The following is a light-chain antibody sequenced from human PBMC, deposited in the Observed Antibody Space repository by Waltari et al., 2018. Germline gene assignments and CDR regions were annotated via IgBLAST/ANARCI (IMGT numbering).Light chain of an antibody. J-gene: IGLJ3*02. CDR1: SSNLGTTY. CDR3: AAWDDSLSGWV. Sequence: QSVLTQPPSASGTPGQRVTLSCSGSSSNLGTTYIYWYQQLPATAPKLLIYRSDQRPSGVPDRCSGSKSGTSASLAISGLRSEDEADYYCAAWDDSLSGWVFGGGTKLTVL. CDR2: RSD. V-gene: IGLV1-47*01.